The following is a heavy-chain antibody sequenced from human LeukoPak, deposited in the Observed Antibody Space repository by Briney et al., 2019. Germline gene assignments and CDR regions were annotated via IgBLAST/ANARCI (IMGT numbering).Heavy chain of an antibody. CDR1: GGSISSGDYY. D-gene: IGHD3-9*01. CDR3: ARVYYDILTGYFFDY. V-gene: IGHV4-30-4*01. Sequence: SQTLSLTCTVSGGSISSGDYYWSWIRQPPGKGLEWIGYIYYSGSTYYNPSLKSRVTISVDTSKSQFSLKLSSVTAADTAVYYCARVYYDILTGYFFDYWGQGTLVTVSS. CDR2: IYYSGST. J-gene: IGHJ4*02.